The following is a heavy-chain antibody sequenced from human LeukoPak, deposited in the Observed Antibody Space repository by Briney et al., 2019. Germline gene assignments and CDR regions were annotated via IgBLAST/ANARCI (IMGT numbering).Heavy chain of an antibody. CDR3: ARDLSYDILTGYPHFDY. Sequence: ASVKVSCKASGYTFTGYYMHWVRQAPGQGLEWMGGIIPIFGTANYAQKFQGRVTITADESTSTAYMELSSLRSEDTAVYYCARDLSYDILTGYPHFDYWGQGTLVTVSS. V-gene: IGHV1-69*13. CDR1: GYTFTGYY. CDR2: IIPIFGTA. J-gene: IGHJ4*02. D-gene: IGHD3-9*01.